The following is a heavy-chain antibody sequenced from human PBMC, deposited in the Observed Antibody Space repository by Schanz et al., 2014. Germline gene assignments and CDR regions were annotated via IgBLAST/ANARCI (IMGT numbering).Heavy chain of an antibody. D-gene: IGHD2-8*01. J-gene: IGHJ4*02. CDR3: ARGRGVYDY. Sequence: QVQLVQSGGEMKKPGASVKVSCKASGYTFTDYGVIWVRQAPGQGLEWMGKIIPVLNIATYAQRFQGRVSITADTSTNTAYMELSSLTSEDTAVHYCARGRGVYDYWGQGTLVTVSS. CDR1: GYTFTDYG. CDR2: IIPVLNIA. V-gene: IGHV1-69*02.